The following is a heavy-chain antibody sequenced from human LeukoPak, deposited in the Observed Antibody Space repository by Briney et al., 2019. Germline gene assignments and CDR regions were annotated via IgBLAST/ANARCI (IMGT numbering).Heavy chain of an antibody. CDR3: ARPTVDDAFDI. CDR1: GYSISSGYY. CDR2: IYYSGST. V-gene: IGHV4-38-2*02. J-gene: IGHJ3*02. D-gene: IGHD4-17*01. Sequence: SETLSLTCTVSGYSISSGYYWGWIRQPTGKGLEWIGSIYYSGSTYYNPSLKSRVTISVDTSKSQFSLKLSSVTAADTAVYYSARPTVDDAFDIWGQGTMVTVSS.